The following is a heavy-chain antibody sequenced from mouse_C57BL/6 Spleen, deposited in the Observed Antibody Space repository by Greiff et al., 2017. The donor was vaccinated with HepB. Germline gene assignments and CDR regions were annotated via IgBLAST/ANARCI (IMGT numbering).Heavy chain of an antibody. J-gene: IGHJ2*01. CDR3: ARARVYYGSDVGVDY. V-gene: IGHV1-72*01. D-gene: IGHD2-1*01. CDR1: GYTFTSYW. Sequence: QVQLQQPGAELVKPGASVKLSCKASGYTFTSYWMHWVKQRPGRGLEWLGRIDPNSGGTKYNEKFKSKATLTVDKPSSTAYMQLSSLTSEDSAVYDGARARVYYGSDVGVDYWGQGTTLTVSS. CDR2: IDPNSGGT.